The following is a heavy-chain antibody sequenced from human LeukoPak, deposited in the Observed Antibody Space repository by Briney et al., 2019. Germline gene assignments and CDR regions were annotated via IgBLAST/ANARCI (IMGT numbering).Heavy chain of an antibody. CDR3: ARAPRCNTNSCNSWFDT. Sequence: ASVTVSCKASGDSFSSYGISWLRQAPGQGLEWMGWINVNTKYAQKFQGRVTMTTDTSKTTAYMELRSLRSDDTAVYYCARAPRCNTNSCNSWFDTWGQGTLDSVSS. J-gene: IGHJ5*02. CDR1: GDSFSSYG. CDR2: INVNT. V-gene: IGHV1-18*01. D-gene: IGHD2/OR15-2a*01.